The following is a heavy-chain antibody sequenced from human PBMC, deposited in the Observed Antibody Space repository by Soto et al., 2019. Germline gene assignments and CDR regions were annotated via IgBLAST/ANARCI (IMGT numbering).Heavy chain of an antibody. D-gene: IGHD6-13*01. CDR1: GYTLTELS. Sequence: ASVKVSCKASGYTLTELSMHWVRQAPGKGLEWMGGFDPEDGETIYAQKFQGRVTMTEDTSTDTAYMELSSLRSEDTAVYYCATVASYSSSWYPNWFDPWGQGTLVTVSS. CDR3: ATVASYSSSWYPNWFDP. V-gene: IGHV1-24*01. J-gene: IGHJ5*02. CDR2: FDPEDGET.